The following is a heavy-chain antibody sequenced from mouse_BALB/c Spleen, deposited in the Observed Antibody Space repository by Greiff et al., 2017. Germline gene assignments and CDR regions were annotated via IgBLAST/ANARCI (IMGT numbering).Heavy chain of an antibody. CDR1: GFSLTSYG. Sequence: QVQLQQSGPGLVAPSQSLSITCTVSGFSLTSYGVHWVRQPPGKGLEWLGVIWAGGSTNYNSALMSRLSISKDNSKSQVFLKMNSLQTDDTAMYYCARGNYGYWYAMDYWGQGTSVTVSS. J-gene: IGHJ4*01. CDR3: ARGNYGYWYAMDY. V-gene: IGHV2-9*02. D-gene: IGHD1-2*01. CDR2: IWAGGST.